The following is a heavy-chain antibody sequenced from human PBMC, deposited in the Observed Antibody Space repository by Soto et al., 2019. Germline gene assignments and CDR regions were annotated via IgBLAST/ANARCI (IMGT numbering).Heavy chain of an antibody. CDR3: ARDPKPGVSYFDP. CDR1: GFTFSTYS. CDR2: IGNTGTTK. V-gene: IGHV3-48*01. D-gene: IGHD2-8*01. J-gene: IGHJ4*02. Sequence: EIQVVESGGGLAQPGESLTLSCRASGFTFSTYSMNWVRQAPGRGLEWVSFIGNTGTTKYYADSVKGRFTVSRDNAGNSVYLQMSSLSPEDTAVYYCARDPKPGVSYFDPWGQGALVIVSS.